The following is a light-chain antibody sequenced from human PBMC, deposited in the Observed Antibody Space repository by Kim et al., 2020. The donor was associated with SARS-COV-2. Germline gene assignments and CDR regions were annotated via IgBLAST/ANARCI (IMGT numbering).Light chain of an antibody. CDR2: KAS. CDR3: QQYNSYSWT. CDR1: QSISSW. Sequence: AYVGDRVTISCRASQSISSWLAWYQLKPGKAPRFLIYKASSFQNGVPSRFSGSGSGTEFTLTISSLQPDDFATYFCQQYNSYSWTFGQGTKVDIK. V-gene: IGKV1-5*03. J-gene: IGKJ1*01.